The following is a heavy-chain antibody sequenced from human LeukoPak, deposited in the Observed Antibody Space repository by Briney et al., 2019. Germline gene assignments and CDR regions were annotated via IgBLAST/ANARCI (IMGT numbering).Heavy chain of an antibody. J-gene: IGHJ3*02. Sequence: GGSLRLSCAASGFTFSSYSMNWVRQAPGKGLEWVSSISSSSSYIYYADSVKGRFTISRDNAKNSLYLQMNSLRAEDTAVYYCARDVEGYCSSTSCHAFDIWGQGTMVTVSS. CDR1: GFTFSSYS. D-gene: IGHD2-2*01. CDR3: ARDVEGYCSSTSCHAFDI. CDR2: ISSSSSYI. V-gene: IGHV3-21*01.